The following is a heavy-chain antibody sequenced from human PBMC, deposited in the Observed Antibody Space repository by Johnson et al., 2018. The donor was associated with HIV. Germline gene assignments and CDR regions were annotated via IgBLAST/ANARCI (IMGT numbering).Heavy chain of an antibody. D-gene: IGHD2-21*01. J-gene: IGHJ3*02. CDR2: ISFDGNLK. Sequence: QVQLVESGGGVVQPGKSLTLSCVGSGLSFSNFGIHWVRQAPGKGPECVAVISFDGNLKKYADSVKGRFTISRDSSKNTLYLQMNSLKTEDTAVYYCALSYSLDAFDIWGQGTMVTVSS. CDR3: ALSYSLDAFDI. CDR1: GLSFSNFG. V-gene: IGHV3-33*08.